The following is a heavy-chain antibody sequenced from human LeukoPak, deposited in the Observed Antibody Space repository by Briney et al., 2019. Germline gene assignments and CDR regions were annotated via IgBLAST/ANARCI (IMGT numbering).Heavy chain of an antibody. D-gene: IGHD3-10*01. Sequence: SETLSLTCTVSGGSISSYYWSWIRQPPGKGLEWIGYIYYSGSTNYNPSLKSRVTISVDTSKNQFSLKLSSVTAADTAVYYCARHALPGYYGSGSYPDYWGQGTLVTVSP. CDR3: ARHALPGYYGSGSYPDY. J-gene: IGHJ4*02. CDR1: GGSISSYY. V-gene: IGHV4-59*08. CDR2: IYYSGST.